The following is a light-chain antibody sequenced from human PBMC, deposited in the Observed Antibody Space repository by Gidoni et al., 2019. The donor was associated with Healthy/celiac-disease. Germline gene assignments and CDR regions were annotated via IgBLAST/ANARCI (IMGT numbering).Light chain of an antibody. CDR3: SSYTSSSTLEVV. V-gene: IGLV2-14*01. CDR1: SSAVGGYNY. CDR2: DVS. Sequence: QSALTQPASVSGSPGQSITISCPGTSSAVGGYNYVSWYQQHPGKAPKLMIYDVSNRPSGVSTRFSGSKSGNTASLPISGLQAEDEADYYCSSYTSSSTLEVVFGGGTKLTVL. J-gene: IGLJ2*01.